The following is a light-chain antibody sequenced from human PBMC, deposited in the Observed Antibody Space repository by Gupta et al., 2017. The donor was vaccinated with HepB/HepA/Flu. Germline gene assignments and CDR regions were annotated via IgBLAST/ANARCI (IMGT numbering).Light chain of an antibody. CDR2: ETN. Sequence: QSVLTQPPSVSAAPGQNVTVSCSGSSSNIGNNDVSWYQQLSGTAPKLLIFETNKRPSGIPDRFSGSKSATSATLGITGLQTGDEADYYCGTWDTSLTIVVLGGGTKLTVL. CDR3: GTWDTSLTIVV. V-gene: IGLV1-51*02. J-gene: IGLJ2*01. CDR1: SSNIGNND.